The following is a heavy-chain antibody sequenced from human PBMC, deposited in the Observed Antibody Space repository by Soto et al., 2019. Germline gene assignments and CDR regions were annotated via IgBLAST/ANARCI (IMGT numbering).Heavy chain of an antibody. D-gene: IGHD2-2*01. CDR3: AKNYQFDC. CDR1: GFIFTSYA. Sequence: EVQLLESGGGLEQPGGSLRLSCAASGFIFTSYAMRWVRQAPGKGLEWVSSINVGDAGTNYADSVKGRFTISRDNSKNTLYLQMNFLRADDTAIYYCAKNYQFDCWGQGTLVTVSS. J-gene: IGHJ4*02. V-gene: IGHV3-23*01. CDR2: INVGDAGT.